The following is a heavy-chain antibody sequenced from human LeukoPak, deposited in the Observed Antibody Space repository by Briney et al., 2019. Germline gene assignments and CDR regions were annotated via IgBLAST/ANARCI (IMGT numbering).Heavy chain of an antibody. CDR2: INSDGSST. Sequence: GGSLRLSCAASGFTFSSYWMHWFRQAPGKGLVWVSRINSDGSSTSYADSVKGRFTISRDNAKNTLYLQTNSLRAEDTAVYYCARAPRAYIFRHYNWFDPWGQGTLVTVSS. D-gene: IGHD3-9*01. CDR3: ARAPRAYIFRHYNWFDP. CDR1: GFTFSSYW. J-gene: IGHJ5*02. V-gene: IGHV3-74*01.